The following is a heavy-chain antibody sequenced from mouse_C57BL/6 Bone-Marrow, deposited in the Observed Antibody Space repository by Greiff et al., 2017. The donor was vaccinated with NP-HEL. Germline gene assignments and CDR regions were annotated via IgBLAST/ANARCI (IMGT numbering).Heavy chain of an antibody. CDR3: TKLLLSWFAY. D-gene: IGHD1-1*01. CDR2: IDPETGGT. V-gene: IGHV1-15*01. CDR1: GYTFTDYE. J-gene: IGHJ3*01. Sequence: VQVVESGAELVRPGASVTLSCKASGYTFTDYEMHWVKQTPVHGLEWIGAIDPETGGTAYNQKFKGKAILTADKSSSTAYMELRSLTSEDSAVYYCTKLLLSWFAYWGQGTLVTVSA.